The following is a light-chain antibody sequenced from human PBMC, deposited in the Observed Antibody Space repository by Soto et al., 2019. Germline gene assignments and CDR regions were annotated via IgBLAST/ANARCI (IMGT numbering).Light chain of an antibody. J-gene: IGLJ2*01. Sequence: QSVLTQPASVSGSPGQSMTISCTGTSSDVGGYNYVSWYQQHPGKAPKFMIYDVSNRPSGVSKRFSGSKSGNTASLTISGLQAEDEADYYCSSYTSSSTLVFGGGTKLTVL. CDR2: DVS. CDR1: SSDVGGYNY. V-gene: IGLV2-14*01. CDR3: SSYTSSSTLV.